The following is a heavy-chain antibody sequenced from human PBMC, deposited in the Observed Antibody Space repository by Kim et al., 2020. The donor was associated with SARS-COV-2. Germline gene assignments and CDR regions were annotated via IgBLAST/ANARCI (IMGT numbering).Heavy chain of an antibody. CDR2: IYHSGST. Sequence: SETLSLTCTVSGYSISSGYYWGWIRQPPGKGLEWIGSIYHSGSTYYNPSLKSRVTISVDTPKNQFSLKLSSVTAADTAVYYCASGGVGTPFGYCGQGTLVTVSP. CDR3: ASGGVGTPFGY. D-gene: IGHD3-16*01. CDR1: GYSISSGYY. J-gene: IGHJ4*02. V-gene: IGHV4-38-2*02.